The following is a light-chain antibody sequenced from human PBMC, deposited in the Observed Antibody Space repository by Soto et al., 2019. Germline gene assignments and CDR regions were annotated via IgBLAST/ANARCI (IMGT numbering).Light chain of an antibody. CDR1: KXDIGVYDF. Sequence: QSVLTQPPSASGSPGQSVTISCTGTKXDIGVYDFVSWYQHHPGKAPRLFIYEVVQRPSGVPDRFSGSKSGNTASLTVSGLQAADEADYFCKSYAGSNTYVFGSGTKVTVL. CDR3: KSYAGSNTYV. J-gene: IGLJ1*01. V-gene: IGLV2-8*01. CDR2: EVV.